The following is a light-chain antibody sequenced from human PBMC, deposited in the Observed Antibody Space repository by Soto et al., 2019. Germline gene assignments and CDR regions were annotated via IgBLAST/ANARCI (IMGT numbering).Light chain of an antibody. J-gene: IGLJ2*01. Sequence: LTQPHSVSESPGKTITISCTRSSGSIASNYVQWYQQRPGSAPIIVIYEDDERPSGVPNRFSGSIDSSSNSASLTISGLETEDEADYYCQSYDANIVVFGGGTKLTVL. CDR2: EDD. CDR3: QSYDANIVV. CDR1: SGSIASNY. V-gene: IGLV6-57*04.